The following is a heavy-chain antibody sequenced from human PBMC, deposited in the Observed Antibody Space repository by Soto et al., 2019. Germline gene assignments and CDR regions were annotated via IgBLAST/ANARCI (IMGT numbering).Heavy chain of an antibody. D-gene: IGHD3-16*01. J-gene: IGHJ6*02. V-gene: IGHV1-69*01. CDR1: GGTFGSFA. CDR3: ARRGGDGYNSYYYGMDV. Sequence: QVQLVQSRAEVKKPGSPVKVSCKALGGTFGSFAFTGVRRAPGKGLGGMGGITPIFGTANYAQKFQGRVTITADESTSTAYMELSSLRSEDTAVYYCARRGGDGYNSYYYGMDVWGQGTTVTVSS. CDR2: ITPIFGTA.